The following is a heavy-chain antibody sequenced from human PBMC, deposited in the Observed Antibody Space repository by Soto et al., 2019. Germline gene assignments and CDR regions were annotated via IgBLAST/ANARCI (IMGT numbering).Heavy chain of an antibody. CDR2: IWYDGSNK. V-gene: IGHV3-33*08. D-gene: IGHD6-13*01. J-gene: IGHJ5*02. CDR1: GFTFSSYG. CDR3: ARMRAAAGTDWFAP. Sequence: GGSLRLSCAASGFTFSSYGMHWVRQAPGKGLEWVAVIWYDGSNKYYADSVKGRFTISRDNSKNTLYLQMNSLRAEDTAVYYSARMRAAAGTDWFAPWGQGTLVPVSS.